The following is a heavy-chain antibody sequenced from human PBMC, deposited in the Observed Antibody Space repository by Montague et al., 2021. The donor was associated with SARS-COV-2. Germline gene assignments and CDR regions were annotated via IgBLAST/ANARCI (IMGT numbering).Heavy chain of an antibody. Sequence: SETLSLTCTIFGSSVSRISSHWTWLRPPPGTGLYDIVCFYYAGGTQYNPSLKSRVTISVDTSNDQFSLKMNSVTAADTAVYFCARLYGSSFDYWGQGTLVTVSS. CDR1: GSSVSRISSH. V-gene: IGHV4-39*01. J-gene: IGHJ4*02. CDR2: FYYAGGT. CDR3: ARLYGSSFDY. D-gene: IGHD4-17*01.